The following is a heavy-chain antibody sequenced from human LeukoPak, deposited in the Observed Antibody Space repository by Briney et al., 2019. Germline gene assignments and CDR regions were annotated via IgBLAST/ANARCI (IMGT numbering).Heavy chain of an antibody. J-gene: IGHJ5*02. V-gene: IGHV3-30-3*01. Sequence: GRSLRLSCAASGFTFSSYAMHWVRQAPGKGLEWVAVISYDGSNKYYADSVKGRFTISRDNSKNTLYLQMNSLRAEDTAVYYCARSGRWSGYVSDPDNWFDPWGQGILVTVSS. CDR1: GFTFSSYA. D-gene: IGHD3-3*01. CDR2: ISYDGSNK. CDR3: ARSGRWSGYVSDPDNWFDP.